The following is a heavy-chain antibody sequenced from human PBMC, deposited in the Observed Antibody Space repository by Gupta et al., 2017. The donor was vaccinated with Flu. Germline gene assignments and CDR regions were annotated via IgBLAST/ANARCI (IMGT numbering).Heavy chain of an antibody. Sequence: QVQLVQSGAEVKKPGASVKVSCKASGYTFTTYHIHWVRQAPGQGLEWMGIINPSGGSTSSAQKFQGRVTMTRDTSTSTVYMELSSLRSEDSAVYYCARDWFPRYCSGGSCSYYYHYGMDVWGQGTTVTVS. J-gene: IGHJ6*02. CDR2: INPSGGST. D-gene: IGHD2-15*01. CDR1: GYTFTTYH. V-gene: IGHV1-46*01. CDR3: ARDWFPRYCSGGSCSYYYHYGMDV.